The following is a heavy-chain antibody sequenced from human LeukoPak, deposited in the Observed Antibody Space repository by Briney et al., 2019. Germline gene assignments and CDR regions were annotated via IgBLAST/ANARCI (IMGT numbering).Heavy chain of an antibody. CDR1: GGSISSYY. D-gene: IGHD2-8*01. CDR2: IYYSGST. V-gene: IGHV4-59*08. Sequence: SETLSLTCTVSGGSISSYYWSWIRQPPGKGLEWIGYIYYSGSTNYNPSLKSRVTISVDTSKNQFSLKLSSVTAADTAVYYCARQGVTNDYGGYWGQGTLVTVSS. J-gene: IGHJ4*02. CDR3: ARQGVTNDYGGY.